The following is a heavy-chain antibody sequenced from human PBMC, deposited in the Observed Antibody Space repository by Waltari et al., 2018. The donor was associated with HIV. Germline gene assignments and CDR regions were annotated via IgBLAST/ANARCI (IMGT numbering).Heavy chain of an antibody. CDR1: GGPLSGGPHS. CDR3: AREYVAAAGYFYGLDV. CDR2: ISTSGSA. Sequence: QVQLQESGPGLVKPSQTLSLSCSVPGGPLSGGPHSWGWIRQPAGKGLEWIGRISTSGSANYNYALRSRVTISIDTSSNQFSLKLNSVSAADTAVYFCAREYVAAAGYFYGLDVWGQGTTVTASS. D-gene: IGHD6-13*01. J-gene: IGHJ6*02. V-gene: IGHV4-61*02.